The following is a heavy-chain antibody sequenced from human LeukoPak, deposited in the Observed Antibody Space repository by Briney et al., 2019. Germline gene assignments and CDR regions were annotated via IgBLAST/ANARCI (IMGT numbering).Heavy chain of an antibody. J-gene: IGHJ4*02. CDR2: IKRDGSET. Sequence: GGSLRLSCAASGFTFSSYWMSWVRQAPGKGLEWVANIKRDGSETYYMDSVKGRFTISRDNAKNSLFLQMVSLRGEDTAVYYCARGRYSSTTYYFDYWGQGTPVTVSS. D-gene: IGHD5-18*01. V-gene: IGHV3-7*03. CDR1: GFTFSSYW. CDR3: ARGRYSSTTYYFDY.